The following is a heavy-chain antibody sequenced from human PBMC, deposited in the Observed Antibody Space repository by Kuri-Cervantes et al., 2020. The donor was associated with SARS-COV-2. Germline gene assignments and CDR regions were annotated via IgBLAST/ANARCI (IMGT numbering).Heavy chain of an antibody. J-gene: IGHJ4*02. CDR2: ISSSSSYI. Sequence: GESLKISCAASGFTFSSYSVNWVRQAPGKGLEWVSSISSSSSYIYYADSVKGRFTISRDNAKNSLYPQMNSLRAEDTAVYYCARDDSFDYWGQGTLVTVSS. CDR1: GFTFSSYS. V-gene: IGHV3-21*01. CDR3: ARDDSFDY.